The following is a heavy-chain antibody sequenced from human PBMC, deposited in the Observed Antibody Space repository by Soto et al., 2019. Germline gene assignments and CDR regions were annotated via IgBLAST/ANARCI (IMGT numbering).Heavy chain of an antibody. V-gene: IGHV3-23*01. J-gene: IGHJ4*02. CDR1: GFTFSSYA. Sequence: HPGGSLRLSCAASGFTFSSYAMSWVRQAPGKGLEWVSAISGSGGSTYYADSVKGRFTISRDNSKNTLYLQMNSLRAEDTAVYYCAKGVIVVVITPSPFDYWGQGTLVTVSS. CDR3: AKGVIVVVITPSPFDY. CDR2: ISGSGGST. D-gene: IGHD3-22*01.